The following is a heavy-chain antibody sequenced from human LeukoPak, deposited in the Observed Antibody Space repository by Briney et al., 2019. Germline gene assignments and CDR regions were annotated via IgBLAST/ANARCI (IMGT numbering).Heavy chain of an antibody. V-gene: IGHV3-74*01. CDR1: GFTFSSYW. Sequence: GGSLRLSCAASGFTFSSYWMHWVRQAPGKGLVWVSRINTDGSSTSYADSVKGRFTISRDNAKNTLYLQMNSLRAEDTAVYYCARVSEWELPKPEWADFDYWGQGTLVTVSS. D-gene: IGHD1-26*01. J-gene: IGHJ4*02. CDR2: INTDGSST. CDR3: ARVSEWELPKPEWADFDY.